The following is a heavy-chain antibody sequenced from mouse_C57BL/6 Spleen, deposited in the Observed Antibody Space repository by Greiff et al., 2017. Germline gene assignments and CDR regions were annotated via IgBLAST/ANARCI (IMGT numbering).Heavy chain of an antibody. Sequence: EVQGVESGGGLVQPGGSLKLSCAASGFTFSDYGMAWVRQAPGKGPEWVAFISNLAYSIYYADTVTGRFTISREKAKTTLYLEMSSLRSEDTAIYYCARGDVGGHYFDYWGQGTTRTVSS. D-gene: IGHD3-3*01. J-gene: IGHJ2*01. CDR1: GFTFSDYG. V-gene: IGHV5-15*01. CDR2: ISNLAYSI. CDR3: ARGDVGGHYFDY.